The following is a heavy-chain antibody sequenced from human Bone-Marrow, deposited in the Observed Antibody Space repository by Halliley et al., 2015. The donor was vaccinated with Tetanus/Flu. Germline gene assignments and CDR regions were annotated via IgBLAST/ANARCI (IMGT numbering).Heavy chain of an antibody. V-gene: IGHV3-23*01. D-gene: IGHD3-16*01. CDR3: AKDGPDYVSYYGMAV. Sequence: SSISGSGLSKNYADHVKGRFSITRDNSKNTLYLQMNSLRAEDTAVYYCAKDGPDYVSYYGMAVWGHGTTVTVSS. J-gene: IGHJ6*02. CDR2: ISGSGLSK.